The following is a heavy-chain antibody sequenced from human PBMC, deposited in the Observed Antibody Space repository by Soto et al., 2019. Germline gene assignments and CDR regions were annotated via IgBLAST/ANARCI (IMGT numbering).Heavy chain of an antibody. J-gene: IGHJ2*01. D-gene: IGHD3-10*01. V-gene: IGHV4-38-2*01. CDR3: VGGGYPPHYRSDL. CDR2: IDHSGST. Sequence: SETLSLPCDVSCYSISSGYYWGWMRQPPGKGLEWIGSIDHSGSTYYSPSLKSRVTISVDTSKNQFSLKLNSVTAADTAVYYFVGGGYPPHYRSDLFGSGTLVTVFS. CDR1: CYSISSGYY.